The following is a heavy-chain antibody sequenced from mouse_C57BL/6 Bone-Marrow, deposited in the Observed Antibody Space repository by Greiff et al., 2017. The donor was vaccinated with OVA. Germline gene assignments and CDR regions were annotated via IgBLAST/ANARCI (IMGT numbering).Heavy chain of an antibody. D-gene: IGHD1-1*01. J-gene: IGHJ2*01. Sequence: QVQLQQPGAELVKPGASVKLSCKASGYTFTSYWMHWVKQRPGRGLEWIGRIDPKSGGTKYNEKFKSKATLTVDKPSSTAYMQLSSLTSEDSAVYYCARSDYYYGSSYWGQGTTLTVSS. CDR1: GYTFTSYW. V-gene: IGHV1-72*01. CDR2: IDPKSGGT. CDR3: ARSDYYYGSSY.